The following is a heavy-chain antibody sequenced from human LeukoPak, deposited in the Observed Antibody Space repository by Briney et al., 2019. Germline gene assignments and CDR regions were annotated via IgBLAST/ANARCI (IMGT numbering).Heavy chain of an antibody. CDR1: GGSISGYS. D-gene: IGHD3-10*01. Sequence: PSKTLSLTCTVSGGSISGYSWTWIRHPPGQGLEWIGYFHNSRTTSYNPSLTGRVIISVDTAMDQISLKLNSVTAADTAVYYCARGHLGLSPWGQGTLVTVSS. CDR2: FHNSRTT. J-gene: IGHJ5*02. CDR3: ARGHLGLSP. V-gene: IGHV4-59*01.